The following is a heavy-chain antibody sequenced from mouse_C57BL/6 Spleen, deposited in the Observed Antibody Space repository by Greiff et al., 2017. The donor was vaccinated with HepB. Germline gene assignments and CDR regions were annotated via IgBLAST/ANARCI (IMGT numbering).Heavy chain of an antibody. CDR3: ARRGYYSNYDIGYYAMDY. D-gene: IGHD2-5*01. CDR2: IYPGSGNT. CDR1: GYTFTDYY. J-gene: IGHJ4*01. Sequence: VQLQQSGAELVRPGASVKLSCKASGYTFTDYYINWVKQRPGQGLEWIARIYPGSGNTYYNEKFKGKATLTAEKSSSTAYMQLSSLTSEDSAVYFCARRGYYSNYDIGYYAMDYWGQGTSVTVSS. V-gene: IGHV1-76*01.